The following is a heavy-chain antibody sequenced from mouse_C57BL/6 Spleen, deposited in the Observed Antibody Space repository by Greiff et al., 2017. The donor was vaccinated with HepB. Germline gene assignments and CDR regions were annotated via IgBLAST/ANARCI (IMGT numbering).Heavy chain of an antibody. CDR3: ARPDYGSNYAMDY. J-gene: IGHJ4*01. Sequence: QVQLKQPGAELVKPGASVKLSCKASGYTFTSYWMNWVKQRPGQGLEWIGMIHPNSGSTNYNEKFKSKATLTVDKSSSTAYMQLSSLTSEDSAVYYCARPDYGSNYAMDYWGQGTSVTVSS. CDR1: GYTFTSYW. V-gene: IGHV1-64*01. D-gene: IGHD1-1*01. CDR2: IHPNSGST.